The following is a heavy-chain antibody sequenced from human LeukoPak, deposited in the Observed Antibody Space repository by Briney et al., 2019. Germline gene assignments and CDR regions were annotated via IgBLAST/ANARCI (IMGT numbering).Heavy chain of an antibody. V-gene: IGHV4-39*07. CDR2: IYYSGST. J-gene: IGHJ4*02. Sequence: SETLSLTCTVSGGSISSSSYYWGWIRQPPGKGLEWIGSIYYSGSTYYNPSLKSRVTISVDKSKNHFSLSLTSVTAADTAVYYCAREWRGAFFDYWGQGTPVTVSS. CDR3: AREWRGAFFDY. CDR1: GGSISSSSYY. D-gene: IGHD1-26*01.